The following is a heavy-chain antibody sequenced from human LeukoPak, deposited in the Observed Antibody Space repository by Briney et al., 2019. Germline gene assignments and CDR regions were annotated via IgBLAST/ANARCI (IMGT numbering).Heavy chain of an antibody. CDR3: ARVNVTMVRGVIITEGFDY. CDR1: GGSISSGGYY. D-gene: IGHD3-10*01. CDR2: IYYSGST. V-gene: IGHV4-31*03. Sequence: SETLSLTCTVSGGSISSGGYYWSWIRQHPGMGLEWIGYIYYSGSTYYNPSLKSRVTISVDTSKNQFSLKLSSVTAADTAVYYCARVNVTMVRGVIITEGFDYWGQGTLVTVSS. J-gene: IGHJ4*02.